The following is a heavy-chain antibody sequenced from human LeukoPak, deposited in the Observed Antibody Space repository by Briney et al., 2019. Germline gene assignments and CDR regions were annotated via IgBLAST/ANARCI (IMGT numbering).Heavy chain of an antibody. CDR2: TFYRSNWYN. CDR1: GDSVSSNSAA. Sequence: SQTLSLTCGISGDSVSSNSAAWNWIRHSPSRGLEWLGRTFYRSNWYNDYAPSVKSRITVNPDTSKNQFSLQLNFVTPEDTAVYYCARGSFYTFDVWGQGTMVTVSS. CDR3: ARGSFYTFDV. V-gene: IGHV6-1*01. J-gene: IGHJ3*01. D-gene: IGHD2/OR15-2a*01.